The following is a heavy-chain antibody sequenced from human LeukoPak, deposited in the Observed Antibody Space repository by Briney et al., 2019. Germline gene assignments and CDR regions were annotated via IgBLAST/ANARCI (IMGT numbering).Heavy chain of an antibody. J-gene: IGHJ4*02. D-gene: IGHD3-3*01. CDR2: ISWNSAGL. CDR1: GFTFSSYG. Sequence: GGSLRLSCAASGFTFSSYGMHWVRQAPGKGLEWVSGISWNSAGLGYAESLKGRFTISRDNAKNSLYLQINSLRPEDTAVYYCVKDSVFREGYFDHWGQGTPVTVSS. CDR3: VKDSVFREGYFDH. V-gene: IGHV3-9*01.